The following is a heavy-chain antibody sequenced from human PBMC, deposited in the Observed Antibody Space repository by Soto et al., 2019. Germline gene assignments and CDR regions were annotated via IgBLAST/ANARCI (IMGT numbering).Heavy chain of an antibody. J-gene: IGHJ4*02. D-gene: IGHD1-26*01. Sequence: QVQLVESGGGLVKPGGSLRLSCAASGFTFSDYYMSWMRQAPGKGLEWVSYISNSGGSTHYADSVKGRFTISRDNAKNSLHLQMNSLRTEDTALYYCARVRGSYAVVYWGQGTLVTVSS. CDR3: ARVRGSYAVVY. CDR1: GFTFSDYY. V-gene: IGHV3-11*01. CDR2: ISNSGGST.